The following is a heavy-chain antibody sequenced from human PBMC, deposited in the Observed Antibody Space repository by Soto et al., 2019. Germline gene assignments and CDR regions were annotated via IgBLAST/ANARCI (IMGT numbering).Heavy chain of an antibody. CDR1: GGTFSSYA. CDR2: IIPIFGTA. D-gene: IGHD2-2*01. V-gene: IGHV1-69*01. CDR3: ARISETSCPTCYYYYGMDV. Sequence: QVQLVQSGAEVKKPGSSVTVSCKASGGTFSSYAISWVRQAPGQGLEWMGGIIPIFGTANYAQKFQGRVTITADESTSTAYMELSSLRSEDTAVYYCARISETSCPTCYYYYGMDVWGQGTTVTVSS. J-gene: IGHJ6*02.